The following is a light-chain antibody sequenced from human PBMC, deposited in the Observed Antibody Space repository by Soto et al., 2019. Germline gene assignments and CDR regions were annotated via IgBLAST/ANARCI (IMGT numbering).Light chain of an antibody. CDR2: DVS. V-gene: IGLV2-14*03. J-gene: IGLJ1*01. CDR3: ISYTTSTTWV. Sequence: QSALTQPASVSGSPGQSITISCTGTSSDLGLYNYVSWYQHHPGKAPKLVIYDVSNRPSGVSNRFSGSKSGYTASLTISGLQAEDEADYYCISYTTSTTWVFGTGTKLTVL. CDR1: SSDLGLYNY.